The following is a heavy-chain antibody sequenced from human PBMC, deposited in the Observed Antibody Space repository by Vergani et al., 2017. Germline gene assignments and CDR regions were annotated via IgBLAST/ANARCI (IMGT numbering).Heavy chain of an antibody. Sequence: EVQLVESGGGLVQPGGSLRLSCAASGFTFSSYSMNWVRQAPGKGLEWVSYISSSSSTIYYADSVKGRFTISRDNAKNSLYLQMNSLRAEDTAVSYCARALDHSSGWYYYYGMDVWGQGTTVTVSS. J-gene: IGHJ6*02. D-gene: IGHD6-19*01. CDR1: GFTFSSYS. CDR3: ARALDHSSGWYYYYGMDV. CDR2: ISSSSSTI. V-gene: IGHV3-48*04.